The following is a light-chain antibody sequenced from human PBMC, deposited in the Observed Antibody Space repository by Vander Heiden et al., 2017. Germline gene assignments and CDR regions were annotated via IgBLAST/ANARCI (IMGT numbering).Light chain of an antibody. CDR1: QSVSSY. Sequence: EIVLTQSPATLSLSPGERATLSCRARQSVSSYLAWYQQKPGQAPRLLIYDASNRATGVPARFSGSGSEGDFTLTISSLEPEDFAIYYCQQRSNWPAAFGGGTMVEIK. V-gene: IGKV3-11*02. CDR2: DAS. J-gene: IGKJ4*01. CDR3: QQRSNWPAA.